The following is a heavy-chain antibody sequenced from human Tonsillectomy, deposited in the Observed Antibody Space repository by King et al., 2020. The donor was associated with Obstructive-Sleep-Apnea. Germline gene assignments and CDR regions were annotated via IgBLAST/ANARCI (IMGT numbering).Heavy chain of an antibody. Sequence: QLVQSGGGLVQPGRSLRLSCAASGFTFDDYAMHWVRQAPGKGLEWVSGISWNSGSIAYADSVKGRFTISRDKAKNSLYLEMNSLRAEDTALYYCAKDCCPNDWYQKYFDYWGQGTLVTVSS. J-gene: IGHJ4*02. D-gene: IGHD3-9*01. CDR1: GFTFDDYA. CDR2: ISWNSGSI. CDR3: AKDCCPNDWYQKYFDY. V-gene: IGHV3-9*01.